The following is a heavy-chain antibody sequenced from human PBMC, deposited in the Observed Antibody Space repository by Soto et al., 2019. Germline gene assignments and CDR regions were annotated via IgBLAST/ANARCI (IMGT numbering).Heavy chain of an antibody. CDR1: GFTFSTYN. J-gene: IGHJ4*02. CDR3: ARDPRHCSGGSCSFDY. CDR2: ISSSSSTI. D-gene: IGHD2-15*01. Sequence: PGGSLILSCAASGFTFSTYNMNWVRQAPGKGLEWVSYISSSSSTIYYADSVKGRFTISRDNAKNSLYLQMNSLRDEDTAVYYCARDPRHCSGGSCSFDYWGQGTLVTVSS. V-gene: IGHV3-48*02.